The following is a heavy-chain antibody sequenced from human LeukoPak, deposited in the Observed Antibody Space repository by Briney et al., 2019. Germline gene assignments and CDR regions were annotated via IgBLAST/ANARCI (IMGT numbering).Heavy chain of an antibody. V-gene: IGHV4-39*01. CDR3: ASRVYGLGSFNY. J-gene: IGHJ4*01. CDR1: GDSISSTSYY. D-gene: IGHD3-10*01. Sequence: SETLSLTCTVSGDSISSTSYYWDWIRQPPGKGLEWIGSIYNSGTTYYNPSLKSRVTISVDTSKNQFSPKVSSVTAADTAVYYCASRVYGLGSFNYWGQGTLVTVSS. CDR2: IYNSGTT.